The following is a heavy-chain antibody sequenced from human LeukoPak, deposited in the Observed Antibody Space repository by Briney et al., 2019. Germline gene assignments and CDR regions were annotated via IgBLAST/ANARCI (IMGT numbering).Heavy chain of an antibody. J-gene: IGHJ3*02. CDR2: IYYSGST. CDR1: GGSISSGDYY. Sequence: SQTLSLTCTVSGGSISSGDYYWSWIRQPPGKGLAWIGYIYYSGSTYYNPSLKSRVTISVDTSKNQFSLKLSSVTAADTAVYYCASTSPAYCGGDCYGAFDIWGQGTMVTVSS. V-gene: IGHV4-30-4*01. CDR3: ASTSPAYCGGDCYGAFDI. D-gene: IGHD2-21*02.